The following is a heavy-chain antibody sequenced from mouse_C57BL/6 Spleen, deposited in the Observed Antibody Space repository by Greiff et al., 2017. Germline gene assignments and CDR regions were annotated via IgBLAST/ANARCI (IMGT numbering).Heavy chain of an antibody. D-gene: IGHD2-12*01. CDR1: GYSFTGYY. J-gene: IGHJ2*01. CDR2: INPSTGGT. CDR3: ARDYSPPYYVDY. V-gene: IGHV1-42*01. Sequence: VQLQQSGPELVKPGASVKISCKASGYSFTGYYMNWVKQSPEKSLEWIGEINPSTGGTTYNQKFKAKATLTVDKSSSTAYMQLKSLTSEDSAVYYCARDYSPPYYVDYWGQGTTLTVSS.